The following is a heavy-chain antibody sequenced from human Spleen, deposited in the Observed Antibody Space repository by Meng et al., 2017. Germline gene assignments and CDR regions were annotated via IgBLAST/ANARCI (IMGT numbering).Heavy chain of an antibody. J-gene: IGHJ6*02. CDR1: GFTFSNYA. CDR3: ARDTRRYDFWSGYFAGAPYYYGMDV. CDR2: ISSSSSYI. Sequence: GGSLRLSCAASGFTFSNYAMNWGRQAPGKGLEWVSSISSSSSYIDYADSVKGRFTISRDKAKNSLYLQMNSLRAEDTAVYYCARDTRRYDFWSGYFAGAPYYYGMDVWGQGTTVTVSS. V-gene: IGHV3-21*01. D-gene: IGHD3-3*01.